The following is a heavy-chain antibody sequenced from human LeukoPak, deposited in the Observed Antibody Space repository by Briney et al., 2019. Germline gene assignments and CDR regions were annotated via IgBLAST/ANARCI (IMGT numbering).Heavy chain of an antibody. CDR2: ISYDGSNK. CDR1: GFTFSNYG. D-gene: IGHD5-24*01. CDR3: AKDYVSGDGYWDFDY. J-gene: IGHJ4*02. Sequence: GGSLRLSCTTSGFTFSNYGMHWVRQAPGKGLEWVAVISYDGSNKYYADSVKGRFTISRDNSKNTLYLQMNSLRAEDTAVYYCAKDYVSGDGYWDFDYWGQGTLVTVSS. V-gene: IGHV3-30-3*02.